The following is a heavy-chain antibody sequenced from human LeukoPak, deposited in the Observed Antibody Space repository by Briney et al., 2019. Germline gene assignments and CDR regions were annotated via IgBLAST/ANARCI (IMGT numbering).Heavy chain of an antibody. Sequence: GGSLRLSCAASGFTFSSYAMSWVRQAPGKGLEWVSAISGSGGSTYYADSVKGRFTISRDNSKNTLYLQMNSLRAEDTAVYYCAKDIPDCSSTSCYDYYYYYGMDVWGQGTTVTVSS. D-gene: IGHD2-2*01. CDR3: AKDIPDCSSTSCYDYYYYYGMDV. V-gene: IGHV3-23*01. J-gene: IGHJ6*02. CDR2: ISGSGGST. CDR1: GFTFSSYA.